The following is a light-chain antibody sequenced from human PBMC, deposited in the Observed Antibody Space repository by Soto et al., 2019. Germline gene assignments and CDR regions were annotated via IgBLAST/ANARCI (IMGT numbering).Light chain of an antibody. CDR1: STDFVSYNR. Sequence: QSALTQPPSVSGSPGQSVTISCTGTSTDFVSYNRVSWYQQPPGTAPKLIIYEASNRPSGVPGRFSGSKSGNTASLTISGLQAADEADYYCSLYTSENTYVFGTGTKVP. J-gene: IGLJ1*01. CDR2: EAS. CDR3: SLYTSENTYV. V-gene: IGLV2-18*01.